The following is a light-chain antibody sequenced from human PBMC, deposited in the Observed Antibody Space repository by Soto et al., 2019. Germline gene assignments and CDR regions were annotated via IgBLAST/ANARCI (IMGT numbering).Light chain of an antibody. Sequence: QSVLTQPASVSGSPGQSITISCTGTSSDAGSYNLVSWCQQHPGKAPKLMIYEGSKRPSGVSNRFSGSKSGNTASLTISGLQAEDEADYYCCSYAGSSTSYVFGTGTKVTVL. CDR2: EGS. J-gene: IGLJ1*01. V-gene: IGLV2-23*01. CDR1: SSDAGSYNL. CDR3: CSYAGSSTSYV.